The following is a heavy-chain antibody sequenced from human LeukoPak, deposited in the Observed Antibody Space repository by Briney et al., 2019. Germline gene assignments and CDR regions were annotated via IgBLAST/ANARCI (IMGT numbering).Heavy chain of an antibody. V-gene: IGHV1-2*02. CDR1: GYTFSGSY. CDR3: ARSRDGYSFDY. D-gene: IGHD5-24*01. Sequence: GASVKVSCKTSGYTFSGSYIHWVRQAPGQGLEWMGWINPNSGGTNYAQKFQGRVTMTRDTSISTAYMELSRLRSDDTAVYYCARSRDGYSFDYWGQGTLVTVSS. J-gene: IGHJ4*02. CDR2: INPNSGGT.